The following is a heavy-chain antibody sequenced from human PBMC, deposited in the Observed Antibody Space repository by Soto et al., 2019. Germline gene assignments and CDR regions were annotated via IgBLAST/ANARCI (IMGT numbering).Heavy chain of an antibody. V-gene: IGHV1-46*01. CDR2: INPSGGST. CDR3: ARSRDPRAVAGPLDY. Sequence: ASVNVSCKTSGYTFTSYYMHWVRQAPGQGLEWMGIINPSGGSTSYAQKFQGRVTMTRDTSTSTVYMELSSLRSEDTAVYYCARSRDPRAVAGPLDYWGQGTLVTVS. J-gene: IGHJ4*02. D-gene: IGHD6-19*01. CDR1: GYTFTSYY.